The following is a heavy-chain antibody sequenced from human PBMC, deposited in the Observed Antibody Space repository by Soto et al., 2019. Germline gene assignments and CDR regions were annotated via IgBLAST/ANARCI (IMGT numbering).Heavy chain of an antibody. V-gene: IGHV4-30-4*01. CDR3: ARVFRGLRGNSKIKTQPGGVEWLFDP. CDR1: GGSISSGDYY. D-gene: IGHD3-3*01. J-gene: IGHJ5*02. CDR2: IYYSGST. Sequence: QVQLQESGPGLVKPSQTLSLTCTVSGGSISSGDYYWSWIRQPPGKGLEWIGYIYYSGSTYYNPSLKSRVTISVDTSKNQFSLKLSSVTAADTAVYYCARVFRGLRGNSKIKTQPGGVEWLFDPWGQGTLVTVSS.